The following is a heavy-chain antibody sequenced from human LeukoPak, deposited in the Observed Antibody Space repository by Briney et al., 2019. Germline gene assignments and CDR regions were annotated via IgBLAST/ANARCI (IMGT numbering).Heavy chain of an antibody. V-gene: IGHV4-30-2*01. D-gene: IGHD3-10*01. CDR3: ARAPSYYGSGSYYAFDI. CDR2: IYHSGST. Sequence: SQTLSLTCAVSGGSISSGGYSWSWIRQPPGKGLEWIGYIYHSGSTYYSPSLKSRVTISVDRSKNQFSLKLSSVTAADTAVYYCARAPSYYGSGSYYAFDIWGQGTMVTVSS. J-gene: IGHJ3*02. CDR1: GGSISSGGYS.